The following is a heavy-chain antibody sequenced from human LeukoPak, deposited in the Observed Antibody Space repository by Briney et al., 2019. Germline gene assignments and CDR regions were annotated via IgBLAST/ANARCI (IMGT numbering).Heavy chain of an antibody. J-gene: IGHJ6*02. CDR3: ARDKVYGGNSNYYYYGMDV. Sequence: GASVKVSCKASGFTFTGYYMHWVRQAPGQGLEWMGWINPNSGGTNYAQKFQGRVTMTRETSISTAYMELSSLRSDDTAVYYCARDKVYGGNSNYYYYGMDVWGQGTTVTVSS. CDR1: GFTFTGYY. D-gene: IGHD4-23*01. V-gene: IGHV1-2*02. CDR2: INPNSGGT.